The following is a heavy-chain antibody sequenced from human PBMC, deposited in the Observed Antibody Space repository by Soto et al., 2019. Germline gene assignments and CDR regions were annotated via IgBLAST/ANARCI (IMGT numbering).Heavy chain of an antibody. Sequence: QVQLQESGPGLVKPSETLSLTCTVAGGSLTDHYWNWFRQSPGRGLQWIWYVYYSGATSYNPSLTSRVTMTVDTSKNQFSLKLRSVTAADTAVYFCARGNDWKSSTFDIWGQGTMVSVSS. CDR2: VYYSGAT. J-gene: IGHJ3*02. D-gene: IGHD2-21*01. V-gene: IGHV4-59*11. CDR3: ARGNDWKSSTFDI. CDR1: GGSLTDHY.